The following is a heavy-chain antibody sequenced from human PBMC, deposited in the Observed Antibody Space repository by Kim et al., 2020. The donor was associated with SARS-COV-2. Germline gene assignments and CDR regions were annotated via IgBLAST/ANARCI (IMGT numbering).Heavy chain of an antibody. Sequence: DSVDGRLTTPRDNSKNTLYLQMNSLRAEDTAVSYCAKCHSSSRCFNGAFDIWGQGTMVTVSS. J-gene: IGHJ3*02. V-gene: IGHV3-30*02. D-gene: IGHD6-13*01. CDR3: AKCHSSSRCFNGAFDI.